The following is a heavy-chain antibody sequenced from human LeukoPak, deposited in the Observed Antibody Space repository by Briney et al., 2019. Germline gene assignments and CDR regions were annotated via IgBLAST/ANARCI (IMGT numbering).Heavy chain of an antibody. D-gene: IGHD3-9*01. CDR1: GYTFTGYY. Sequence: ASVKVSCKASGYTFTGYYMHWVRQAPGQGLEWMGWINPNSGGTNYAQKFQGRVTMTRDTSISTAYMELSRLRSDDTAVYYCARGPSQEGLAGYSSIFDYWGQGTLVTVSS. J-gene: IGHJ4*02. CDR3: ARGPSQEGLAGYSSIFDY. V-gene: IGHV1-2*02. CDR2: INPNSGGT.